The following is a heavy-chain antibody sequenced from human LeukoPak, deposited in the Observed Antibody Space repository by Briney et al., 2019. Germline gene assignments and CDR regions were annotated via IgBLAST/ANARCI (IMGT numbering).Heavy chain of an antibody. D-gene: IGHD7-27*01. V-gene: IGHV3-9*01. CDR1: GFTFDDYA. CDR2: ISWNSDSI. J-gene: IGHJ4*02. Sequence: PGRSLRLSCAASGFTFDDYAMHWVRQAPGKGLEWVSGISWNSDSIAYADSVKGRFTISRDNAKNSLYLQMNRLRAEDTAVYYCARGHWGLDSWGQGTLVSVSS. CDR3: ARGHWGLDS.